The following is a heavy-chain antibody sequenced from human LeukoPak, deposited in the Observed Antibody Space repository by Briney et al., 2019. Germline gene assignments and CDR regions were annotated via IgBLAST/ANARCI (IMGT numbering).Heavy chain of an antibody. Sequence: PSETLSLTCTVSGGSISSSNYYWGWIRQPPGKGLEWIGTIYYCGTTYYNPSLESRVTIFEDTSKNQFSLMLTSVTAADTAVYYCARQISDYYYYYMDVWGKGTTVTVSS. V-gene: IGHV4-39*01. D-gene: IGHD2-15*01. J-gene: IGHJ6*03. CDR3: ARQISDYYYYYMDV. CDR1: GGSISSSNYY. CDR2: IYYCGTT.